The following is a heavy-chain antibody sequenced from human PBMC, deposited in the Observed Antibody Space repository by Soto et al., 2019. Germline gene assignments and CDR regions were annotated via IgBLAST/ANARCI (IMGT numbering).Heavy chain of an antibody. CDR3: AAIYCGGNCYAGYFDC. CDR1: GCSISSSSYY. J-gene: IGHJ4*02. CDR2: IYYSGNT. V-gene: IGHV4-39*01. Sequence: XETLSLTCTVSGCSISSSSYYWGWIRQSPGKGLEWIGTIYYSGNTYYNPSLKSRVTISVDTSKKQFSLKLSSVTAADTAVYYCAAIYCGGNCYAGYFDCWGQGTLVTVSS. D-gene: IGHD2-21*02.